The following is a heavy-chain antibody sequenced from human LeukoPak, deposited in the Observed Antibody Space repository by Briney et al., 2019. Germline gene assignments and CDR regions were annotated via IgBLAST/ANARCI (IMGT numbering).Heavy chain of an antibody. CDR1: GDSIRGFY. J-gene: IGHJ5*02. D-gene: IGHD2-2*02. CDR2: FYYSGDT. V-gene: IGHV4-59*08. CDR3: ARTNAVVPAAIPDWFDP. Sequence: PSETLSLTCNVSGDSIRGFYWGWIRQPPGKGLEWIGYFYYSGDTNYNPALESRVIISVDTSKNQFSLKLSSVTAADTAVYYCARTNAVVPAAIPDWFDPWGQGTLVTVSS.